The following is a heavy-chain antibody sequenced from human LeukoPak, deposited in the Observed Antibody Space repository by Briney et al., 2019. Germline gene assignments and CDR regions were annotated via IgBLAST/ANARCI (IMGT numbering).Heavy chain of an antibody. Sequence: GGSLRLSCAASGFTFSNYWMTWVRQAPGKGLEWVANIKKDGSEKNYVDSVKGRFTISRDNAKNSLYLQMNSLRAEDTAVYYCARDDGDFWSGYYTGGAFDIWGQGTMVTVSS. CDR2: IKKDGSEK. V-gene: IGHV3-7*01. CDR3: ARDDGDFWSGYYTGGAFDI. D-gene: IGHD3-3*01. CDR1: GFTFSNYW. J-gene: IGHJ3*02.